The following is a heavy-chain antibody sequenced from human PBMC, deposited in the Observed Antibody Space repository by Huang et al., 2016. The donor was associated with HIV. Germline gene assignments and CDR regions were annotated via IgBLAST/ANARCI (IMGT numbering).Heavy chain of an antibody. D-gene: IGHD2-15*01. Sequence: EVQLVESGGGLVKPGGSLRLSCAASGFTFSSYSMNWVRQAAGEGMEWVSSVSRSSSYVFYAGSGKGGFTISTGDTENSLYLQLKSRRAEETAVYYGARGARKYCSGGSCPLDYWGQGTLVTVSS. CDR3: ARGARKYCSGGSCPLDY. V-gene: IGHV3-21*01. CDR1: GFTFSSYS. J-gene: IGHJ4*02. CDR2: VSRSSSYV.